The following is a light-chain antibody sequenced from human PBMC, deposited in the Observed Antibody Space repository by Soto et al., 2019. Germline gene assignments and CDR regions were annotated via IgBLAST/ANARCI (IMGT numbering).Light chain of an antibody. CDR1: QDIRHD. J-gene: IGKJ4*01. V-gene: IGKV1-6*01. Sequence: AIEMTQSPSSLSVSVGDRVTITCRASQDIRHDLGWYQQKPGKAPELLIYAASILQSGVPSRFSGSGSGTDFTLTITSLQPEDFAIYYCLQDYTYPRTFGGGTKVDIK. CDR3: LQDYTYPRT. CDR2: AAS.